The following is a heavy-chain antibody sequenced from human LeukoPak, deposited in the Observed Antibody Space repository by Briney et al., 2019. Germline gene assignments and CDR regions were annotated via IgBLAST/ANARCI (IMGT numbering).Heavy chain of an antibody. J-gene: IGHJ4*02. CDR1: GVAFNSHW. CDR3: ASHDLLDY. Sequence: GGSLRLSCVASGVAFNSHWMTWVRQAPGKGLEWVANIKQDGSEIYYVGSVKGRVTISRNNAENTLSLQMNSLRVEDTGLYYCASHDLLDYWGQGTLVSVSS. CDR2: IKQDGSEI. V-gene: IGHV3-7*01.